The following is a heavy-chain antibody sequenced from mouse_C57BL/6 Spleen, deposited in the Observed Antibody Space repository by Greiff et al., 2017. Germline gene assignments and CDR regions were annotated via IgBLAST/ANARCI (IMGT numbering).Heavy chain of an antibody. V-gene: IGHV1-52*01. CDR3: AREAQARAMDY. J-gene: IGHJ4*01. Sequence: QVQLQQPGAELVRPGSSVKLSCKASGYTFTSYWMHWVKQRPIQGLEWIGNIDPSDSETHYNQKFKDKATLTVDKSSSTAYMQLSSLTSEDSAVXYCAREAQARAMDYWGQGTSVTVSS. D-gene: IGHD3-2*02. CDR2: IDPSDSET. CDR1: GYTFTSYW.